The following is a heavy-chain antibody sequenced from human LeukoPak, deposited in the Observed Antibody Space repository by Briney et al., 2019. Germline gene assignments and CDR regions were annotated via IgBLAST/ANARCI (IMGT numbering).Heavy chain of an antibody. CDR2: INPSGAST. J-gene: IGHJ4*02. CDR1: GYTFTSYY. D-gene: IGHD6-19*01. Sequence: ASVKVSCKASGYTFTSYYIHWVRQAPGQGLEWMGVINPSGASTIYAQKFQGRVTMTRDMSTSTVYMELSSLRSEDTAVYYCARETPDSSGWDWGQGTLVTVSS. CDR3: ARETPDSSGWD. V-gene: IGHV1-46*01.